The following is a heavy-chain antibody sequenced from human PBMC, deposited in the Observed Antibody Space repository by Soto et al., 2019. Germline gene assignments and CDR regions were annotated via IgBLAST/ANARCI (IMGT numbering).Heavy chain of an antibody. Sequence: PGGSLRLSCAASGFTFSSYAMSWVRQAPGKGLEWVSAISGSGGSTYYADSVKGRFTISRDNSKNTLYLQMNSLRAEDTAVYYCAKCSRVYSNLLDSYYYYGMDVWGQGTTVTVSS. J-gene: IGHJ6*02. CDR1: GFTFSSYA. CDR3: AKCSRVYSNLLDSYYYYGMDV. D-gene: IGHD4-4*01. V-gene: IGHV3-23*01. CDR2: ISGSGGST.